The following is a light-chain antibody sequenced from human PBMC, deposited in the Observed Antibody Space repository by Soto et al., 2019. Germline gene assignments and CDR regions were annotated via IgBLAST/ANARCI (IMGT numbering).Light chain of an antibody. CDR3: QQYNQWPPWT. J-gene: IGKJ1*01. CDR1: QSVSSY. Sequence: EIVLTQSPAPLSLSPGERATLSCRASQSVSSYLAWYQQKPGQAPRLLIYDASNRATGIPARFSGSGSGTDFTLTISSLQSEDFAVYYCQQYNQWPPWTFGQGTKVDIK. CDR2: DAS. V-gene: IGKV3-11*01.